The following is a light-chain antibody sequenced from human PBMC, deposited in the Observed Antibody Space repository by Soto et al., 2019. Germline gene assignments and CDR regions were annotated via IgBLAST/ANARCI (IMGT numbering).Light chain of an antibody. J-gene: IGKJ3*01. CDR2: MGS. CDR1: QSLIHSNGFHY. CDR3: MQAVQTPFT. V-gene: IGKV2-28*01. Sequence: DIVLTQSPLSLPVTPGEPASISCRSSQSLIHSNGFHYLDWYLQKPGQSPQLLIYMGSNRASGVPDRFSGSGSGTDFTLKISRVEADDVGVYYCMQAVQTPFTFGPGTKVDIK.